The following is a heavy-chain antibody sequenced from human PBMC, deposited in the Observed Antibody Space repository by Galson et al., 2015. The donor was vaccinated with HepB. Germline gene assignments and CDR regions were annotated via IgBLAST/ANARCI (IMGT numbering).Heavy chain of an antibody. CDR1: GYTLTELS. J-gene: IGHJ2*01. CDR3: ATGVHGPKQWLDPYWYFDL. Sequence: SVKVSCKVSGYTLTELSMHWVRQAPGKGLEWMGGFDPEDGETIYAQKFQGRVTMTEDTSTDTAYMELSSLRSEDTAVYYCATGVHGPKQWLDPYWYFDLWGRGTLVTVSS. D-gene: IGHD6-19*01. CDR2: FDPEDGET. V-gene: IGHV1-24*01.